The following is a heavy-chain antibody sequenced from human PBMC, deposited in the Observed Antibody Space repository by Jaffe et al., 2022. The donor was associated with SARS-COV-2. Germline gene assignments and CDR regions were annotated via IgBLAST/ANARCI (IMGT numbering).Heavy chain of an antibody. D-gene: IGHD6-19*01. J-gene: IGHJ5*02. CDR3: SRELGSSGWLGVNWFDP. CDR2: IIPILNIP. Sequence: QFQLVQSGAEVKKPGSSVKVSCKASGGPFGSYTISWVRQAPGQGLEWIGGIIPILNIPNYAQTFQGRVTIAADKSTSTAYMELSSLRSDDTAVYYCSRELGSSGWLGVNWFDPWGHGTLITVSS. CDR1: GGPFGSYT. V-gene: IGHV1-69*08.